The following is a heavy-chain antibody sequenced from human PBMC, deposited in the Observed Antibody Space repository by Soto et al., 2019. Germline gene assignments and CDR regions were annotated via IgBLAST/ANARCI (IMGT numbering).Heavy chain of an antibody. CDR1: GFAFSSYD. CDR3: ARNRRYAEYSIDY. CDR2: IRSDIITV. J-gene: IGHJ4*02. D-gene: IGHD2-15*01. Sequence: EVQLVESGGGLVQPGGSLRLSCAASGFAFSSYDMNWVRQAPGKGLECIAYIRSDIITVHYGDSVKGRFTISRDNAQNSLYLQMISLRDEDTAVYYCARNRRYAEYSIDYWGQGTLVTVSS. V-gene: IGHV3-48*02.